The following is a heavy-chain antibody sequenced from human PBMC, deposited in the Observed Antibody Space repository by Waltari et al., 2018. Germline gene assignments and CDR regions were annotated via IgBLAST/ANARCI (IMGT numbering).Heavy chain of an antibody. V-gene: IGHV3-49*04. CDR2: IRSKPYGATT. Sequence: EVRLVESGGNLVQPGRSLRLSCSTSGFVFGDYALSWVRQAPGEGVGWLCFIRSKPYGATTDYAASVKGRFTIARDDSRSIAYLQMNSLKSEDTAVYYCARVGTIDFDYWGQGTLVTVSS. J-gene: IGHJ4*02. CDR3: ARVGTIDFDY. D-gene: IGHD7-27*01. CDR1: GFVFGDYA.